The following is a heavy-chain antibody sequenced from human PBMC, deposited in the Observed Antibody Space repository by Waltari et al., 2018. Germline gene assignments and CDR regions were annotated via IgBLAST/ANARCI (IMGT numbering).Heavy chain of an antibody. D-gene: IGHD1-26*01. CDR1: GFSLSDYW. J-gene: IGHJ3*02. V-gene: IGHV3-74*01. CDR2: MQTDARSA. CDR3: GCNYHSESGHGFDI. Sequence: EVQLVESGGGLVQPGGSLRLSCVVSGFSLSDYWMHWVRQAPGKGLVWVSRMQTDARSAAYADSVKGRFTISRDSAKNTLYLQMDSLRAEDTAIYYCGCNYHSESGHGFDIWGQGTAVIVSS.